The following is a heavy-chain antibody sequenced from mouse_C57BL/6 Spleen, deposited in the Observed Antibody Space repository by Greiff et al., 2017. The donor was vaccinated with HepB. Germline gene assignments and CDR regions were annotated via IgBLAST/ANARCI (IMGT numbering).Heavy chain of an antibody. D-gene: IGHD2-1*01. J-gene: IGHJ1*03. V-gene: IGHV1-69*01. Sequence: QVQLQQPGAELVMPGASVKLSCKASGYTFTSYWMHWVKQRPGQGLEWIGEIDPSDSYTNYNQKFKGKSTLTVDKSSSTAYMQLSSLTSEDSAVYYCARRGVYYGNPQRYFDVWGTGTTVTVSS. CDR2: IDPSDSYT. CDR3: ARRGVYYGNPQRYFDV. CDR1: GYTFTSYW.